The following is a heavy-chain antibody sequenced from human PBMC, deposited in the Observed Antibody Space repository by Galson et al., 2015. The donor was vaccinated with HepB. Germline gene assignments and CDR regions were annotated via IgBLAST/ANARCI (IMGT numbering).Heavy chain of an antibody. Sequence: SVKVSCKASGGTFSSYAISWVRQAPGQGLEWMGGIIPIFGTTNYAQKFQGRVTITADESTSTAYMELSSLRSEDTAVYYCARVAYDFWSGYHDAFDIWGQGTMVTVSS. V-gene: IGHV1-69*13. CDR1: GGTFSSYA. CDR3: ARVAYDFWSGYHDAFDI. J-gene: IGHJ3*02. CDR2: IIPIFGTT. D-gene: IGHD3-3*01.